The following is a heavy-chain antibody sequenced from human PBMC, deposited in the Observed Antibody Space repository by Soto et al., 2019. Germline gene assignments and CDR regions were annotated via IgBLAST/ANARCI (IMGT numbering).Heavy chain of an antibody. CDR3: ARGVVVVVAAPWSWFDP. D-gene: IGHD2-15*01. CDR2: INHSGST. J-gene: IGHJ5*02. CDR1: GGSFSGYY. Sequence: SETLSLTCAVYGGSFSGYYWSWIRQPPGKGLEWIGEINHSGSTNYNPSLKSRVTISVDTSKNQFSLKLSSVTAADTAVYYCARGVVVVVAAPWSWFDPWGQGTLVTVSS. V-gene: IGHV4-34*01.